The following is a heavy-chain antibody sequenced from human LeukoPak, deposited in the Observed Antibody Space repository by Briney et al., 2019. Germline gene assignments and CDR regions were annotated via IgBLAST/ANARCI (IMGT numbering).Heavy chain of an antibody. CDR3: ARGSLNRGFLTGYYGGAFDI. V-gene: IGHV4-59*01. CDR2: IYYSGST. D-gene: IGHD3-9*01. CDR1: GGSISSYY. J-gene: IGHJ3*02. Sequence: PSETLSLTCTVSGGSISSYYWSWIRQPPGKGLEWIGYIYYSGSTNYNPSLKSRVTISVDTSKNQFSLKLSSVTAADTAVYYCARGSLNRGFLTGYYGGAFDIWGQGTMVTVSS.